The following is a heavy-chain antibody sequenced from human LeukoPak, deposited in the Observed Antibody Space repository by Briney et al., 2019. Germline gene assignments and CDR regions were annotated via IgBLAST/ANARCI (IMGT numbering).Heavy chain of an antibody. CDR1: GFTFSSYW. CDR2: IKQDGSEK. J-gene: IGHJ6*03. CDR3: ARDDAVQQLDGYYYYYYMDV. D-gene: IGHD6-13*01. Sequence: PGGSLRLSCAASGFTFSSYWMSWVRQAPGKGLEWVANIKQDGSEKYYVDSVKGRFTISRDNAKNSLYLQMNSLRAEDTAVYYCARDDAVQQLDGYYYYYYMDVWGKGTTVTVSS. V-gene: IGHV3-7*01.